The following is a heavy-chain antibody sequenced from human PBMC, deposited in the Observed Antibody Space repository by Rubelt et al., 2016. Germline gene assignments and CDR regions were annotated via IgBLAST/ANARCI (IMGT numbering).Heavy chain of an antibody. CDR2: INPNSGGT. V-gene: IGHV1-2*02. CDR1: GYTFTSYG. Sequence: QVQLVQSGSELKKPGASVKISCKASGYTFTSYGISWVRQATGQGLEWMGWINPNSGGTNYAQKLQGRVTMTRDTSISTAYMELSRLRSDDTAVYYCARGAGGRYFDWYDAFDIWGQGTMVTVSS. J-gene: IGHJ3*02. CDR3: ARGAGGRYFDWYDAFDI. D-gene: IGHD3-9*01.